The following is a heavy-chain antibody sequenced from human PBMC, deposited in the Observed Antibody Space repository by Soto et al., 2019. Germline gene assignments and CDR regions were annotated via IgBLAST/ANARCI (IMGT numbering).Heavy chain of an antibody. CDR1: GFTFNTYA. Sequence: EVQLLESGGGSVQPGGSLRLSCAASGFTFNTYAMSWVRQAPGKGLEWVSSISTTDATYYADSVKGHFTISRDNFKNPLYLPMNSLRVEDTAIYCCANNYYFDYWGPGTLVTVSS. CDR3: ANNYYFDY. V-gene: IGHV3-23*01. J-gene: IGHJ4*02. CDR2: ISTTDAT.